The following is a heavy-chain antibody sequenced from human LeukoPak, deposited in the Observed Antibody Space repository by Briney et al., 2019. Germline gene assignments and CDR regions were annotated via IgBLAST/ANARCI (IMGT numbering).Heavy chain of an antibody. CDR2: INHSGST. CDR3: SREGPAKGPYSL. Sequence: SETLSLTCAVYGGSFSGYYWSWIRQPPGKGLEWIGEINHSGSTNYNPSLKSRVTISVDTSKNHFSLKLSSVTAADTAVYYCSREGPAKGPYSLWGRGTLVTVSS. D-gene: IGHD3-16*01. V-gene: IGHV4-34*01. J-gene: IGHJ2*01. CDR1: GGSFSGYY.